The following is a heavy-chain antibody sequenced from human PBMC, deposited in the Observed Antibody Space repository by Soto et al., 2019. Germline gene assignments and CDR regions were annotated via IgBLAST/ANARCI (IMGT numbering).Heavy chain of an antibody. CDR3: VSPMSHYFYYNMDV. V-gene: IGHV5-10-1*01. CDR2: IDPSDSET. J-gene: IGHJ6*02. CDR1: GYSFTSQW. Sequence: PGESLKISCKGFGYSFTSQWITWVRQMPGKGLEWMGRIDPSDSETNYSPSFQGHVIISVDRSISTAYLQWTSLKASDTAMYYCVSPMSHYFYYNMDVWGQGTTVTVSS.